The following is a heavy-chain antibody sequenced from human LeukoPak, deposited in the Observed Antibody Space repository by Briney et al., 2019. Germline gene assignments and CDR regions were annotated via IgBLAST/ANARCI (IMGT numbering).Heavy chain of an antibody. CDR1: GGSISSYY. Sequence: NSSETLSLTCTVSGGSISSYYWRWIRQPAGKGVEGIGRIYSSGSTNYNPSLKSRVTMSVDTSNNQFSLKLSSVTAADTAVYYCAAVNQRGWFDPWGQGTLVTVSS. J-gene: IGHJ5*02. D-gene: IGHD1-14*01. CDR2: IYSSGST. V-gene: IGHV4-4*07. CDR3: AAVNQRGWFDP.